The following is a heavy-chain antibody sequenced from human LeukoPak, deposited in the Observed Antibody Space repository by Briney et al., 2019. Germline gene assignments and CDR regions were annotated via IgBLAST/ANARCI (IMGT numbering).Heavy chain of an antibody. CDR3: ARDQTPYY. CDR2: IRSKTYGGTP. Sequence: GGSLRLSCTGSGFTFGDYAMTWVRQAPGKGLEWAGFIRSKTYGGTPEYAASVKGRFNISRDDSKSIAYLQMNSLKIEDTAVYYCARDQTPYYWGQGTLVTVSP. J-gene: IGHJ4*02. V-gene: IGHV3-49*04. CDR1: GFTFGDYA.